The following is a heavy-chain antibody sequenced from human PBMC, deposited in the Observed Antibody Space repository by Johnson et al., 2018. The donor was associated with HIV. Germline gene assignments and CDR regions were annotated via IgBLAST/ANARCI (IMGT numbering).Heavy chain of an antibody. CDR2: IEYDGSNK. CDR3: AKDVKEWSPAFDI. V-gene: IGHV3-30*04. J-gene: IGHJ3*02. CDR1: GFTFSSYA. D-gene: IGHD3-3*01. Sequence: QVQLVESGGGVVQPGRSLRLSCAASGFTFSSYALHWVRQTPGQGLEWVTFIEYDGSNKYYLDSVKGRFTISRDNSKNRLYLQMNSLRAEDTAVYYCAKDVKEWSPAFDIWGQGTVVTVSS.